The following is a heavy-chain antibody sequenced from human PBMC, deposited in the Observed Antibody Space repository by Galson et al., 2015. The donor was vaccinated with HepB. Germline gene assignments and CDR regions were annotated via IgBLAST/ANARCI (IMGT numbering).Heavy chain of an antibody. V-gene: IGHV1-69*13. CDR3: ARGAGLPGAFDY. CDR1: GGTFSSYA. J-gene: IGHJ4*02. CDR2: IIPILFKP. D-gene: IGHD3-16*01. Sequence: SVKVSCKASGGTFSSYAISWVRQAPGQGLEWMGGIIPILFKPKYAQKFQGRVTITADESTSTAHMELSSLRSEDTAVYYCARGAGLPGAFDYWGQGTLVTVSS.